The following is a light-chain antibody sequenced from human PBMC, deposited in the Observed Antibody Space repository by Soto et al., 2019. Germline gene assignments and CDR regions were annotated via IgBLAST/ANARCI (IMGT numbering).Light chain of an antibody. CDR3: QQSYSTLGIT. V-gene: IGKV1-39*01. CDR1: QSISSY. J-gene: IGKJ3*01. Sequence: DIQMTQSPSSLSASVGDRVTITCRASQSISSYLNWYQQKPGKAPKLLIYAASSLQSRVPSRFSGSGSGTDFTLTISSLQPEDFATYYCQQSYSTLGITFGPGTKVDIK. CDR2: AAS.